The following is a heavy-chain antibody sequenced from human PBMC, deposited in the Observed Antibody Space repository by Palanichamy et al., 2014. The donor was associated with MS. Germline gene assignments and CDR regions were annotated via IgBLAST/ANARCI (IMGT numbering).Heavy chain of an antibody. CDR2: IYYSGST. CDR3: ARQTMRSYDILTGIYYGVDV. J-gene: IGHJ6*01. Sequence: GLEWIGSIYYSGSTYYKPSLKSRVTISVDTSKNQFSLKLSSVTAADTAVYYCARQTMRSYDILTGIYYGVDVWGPGTTVTVSS. D-gene: IGHD3-9*01. V-gene: IGHV4-39*01.